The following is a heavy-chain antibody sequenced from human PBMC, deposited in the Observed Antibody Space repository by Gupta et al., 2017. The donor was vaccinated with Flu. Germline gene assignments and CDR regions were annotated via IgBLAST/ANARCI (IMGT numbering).Heavy chain of an antibody. Sequence: IGYIYYSGSTNYNPSLKSRVTISVDTSKNQFSLKLSSVTAADTAVYYCARDRGGYYDFWSGTTHQYYYGMDVWGQGTTVTVSS. J-gene: IGHJ6*02. CDR3: ARDRGGYYDFWSGTTHQYYYGMDV. D-gene: IGHD3-3*01. CDR2: IYYSGST. V-gene: IGHV4-59*01.